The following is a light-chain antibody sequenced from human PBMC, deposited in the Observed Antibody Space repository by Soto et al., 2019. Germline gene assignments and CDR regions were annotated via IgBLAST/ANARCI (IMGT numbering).Light chain of an antibody. J-gene: IGKJ5*01. V-gene: IGKV1-39*01. CDR1: QSISFY. CDR2: AAS. Sequence: IQMTQSPCSLSASVGDRVTITCRASQSISFYLNWYQQKPGNAPKALIYAASNLQTGVPSRFSGSGSGTDFTLTINSLQPEDFATYSCQQSYSTPITFGQGTRLEIK. CDR3: QQSYSTPIT.